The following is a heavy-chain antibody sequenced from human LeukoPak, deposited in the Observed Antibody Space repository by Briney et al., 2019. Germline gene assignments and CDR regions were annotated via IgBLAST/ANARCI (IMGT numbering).Heavy chain of an antibody. V-gene: IGHV1-2*02. CDR1: GYTFTGYY. D-gene: IGHD3-22*01. CDR3: ARVSYYYDSSGYYDLGY. J-gene: IGHJ4*02. Sequence: GASVKVSCKASGYTFTGYYMHWVRQATGQGLEWMGWINPNSGGTNYAQKFQGRVNMTRDTSISTAYMELSRLRSDDTAVYYCARVSYYYDSSGYYDLGYWGQGTLVTVSS. CDR2: INPNSGGT.